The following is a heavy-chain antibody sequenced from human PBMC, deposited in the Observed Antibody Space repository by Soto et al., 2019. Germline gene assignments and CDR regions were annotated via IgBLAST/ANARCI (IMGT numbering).Heavy chain of an antibody. V-gene: IGHV1-2*04. J-gene: IGHJ6*02. D-gene: IGHD1-1*01. CDR3: ARDKPAGYPETGTEGYYYYGMDV. CDR2: INPNSGGT. Sequence: ASVKVSCKASGYTFTSYDINWVRQAPGQGLEWMGRINPNSGGTNYAQKFQGWVTMTRDTSISTAYMELSRLRSDDTAVYYCARDKPAGYPETGTEGYYYYGMDVWGQATTVTVSS. CDR1: GYTFTSYD.